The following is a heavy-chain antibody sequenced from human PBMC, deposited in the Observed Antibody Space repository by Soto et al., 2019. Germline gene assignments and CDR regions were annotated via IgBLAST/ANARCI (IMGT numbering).Heavy chain of an antibody. V-gene: IGHV2-70*01. CDR2: IDWDDDK. Sequence: SGPTLGNPTQTLTLTCTFSGFSLSTSGMCVSWIRQPPGKALEWLALIDWDDDKYYSTSLKTRLTISKDTSKNQVVLTMTNKDPVDTDTYYCARMGSRDYMKQRNTYYYYGLDVWGQRTTVPVSS. D-gene: IGHD6-25*01. CDR3: ARMGSRDYMKQRNTYYYYGLDV. J-gene: IGHJ6*02. CDR1: GFSLSTSGMC.